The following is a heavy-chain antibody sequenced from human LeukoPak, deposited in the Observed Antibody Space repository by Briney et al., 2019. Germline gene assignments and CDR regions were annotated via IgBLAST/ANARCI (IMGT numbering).Heavy chain of an antibody. V-gene: IGHV4-59*01. CDR2: IYYSGST. CDR3: AREGARWEPSFSAFDI. CDR1: GGSISGYY. J-gene: IGHJ3*02. D-gene: IGHD1-26*01. Sequence: PSETLSLTCTVSGGSISGYYWSWIRQPPGKGLEWIGYIYYSGSTSCNPSLKSRVTISVDTSRNQFSLKLSSVTAADTAVYYCAREGARWEPSFSAFDIWGQGTMVTVSS.